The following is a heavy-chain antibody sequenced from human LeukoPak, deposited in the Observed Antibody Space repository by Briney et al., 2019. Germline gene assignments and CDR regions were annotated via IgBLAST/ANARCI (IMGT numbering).Heavy chain of an antibody. CDR1: GYSISSGYY. CDR2: IYHSGST. CDR3: AGTEYSSSGFDY. Sequence: SETLSLTCTVSGYSISSGYYWGWIRQPPGKGLEWIGYIYHSGSTYYNPSLKSRVTISVDGSKNQFSLKLSSVTAADTAVYYCAGTEYSSSGFDYWGQGTLVTVSS. V-gene: IGHV4-38-2*02. J-gene: IGHJ4*02. D-gene: IGHD6-6*01.